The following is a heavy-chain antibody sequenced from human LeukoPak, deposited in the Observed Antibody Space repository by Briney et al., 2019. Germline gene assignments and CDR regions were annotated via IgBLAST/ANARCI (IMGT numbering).Heavy chain of an antibody. CDR3: AKDSIRGGGYNYAFDY. D-gene: IGHD5-24*01. J-gene: IGHJ4*02. CDR2: ISHDGSKI. CDR1: GFTFFSYG. V-gene: IGHV3-30*18. Sequence: PGGSLRLSCAASGFTFFSYGMHWVRQAPGKGLEWVAVISHDGSKIHYGDSVKGRFTISRDNSKNTLYLQMASLKVEDTAVYYCAKDSIRGGGYNYAFDYWGQGTLVTVSS.